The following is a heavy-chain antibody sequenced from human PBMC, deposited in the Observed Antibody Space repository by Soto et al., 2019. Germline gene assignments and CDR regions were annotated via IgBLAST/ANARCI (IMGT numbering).Heavy chain of an antibody. J-gene: IGHJ3*02. V-gene: IGHV5-51*01. D-gene: IGHD6-13*01. CDR1: GYSFTSYW. Sequence: GESLKISCKGSGYSFTSYWIGWVRQMPGKGLEWMGIIYPGDSDTRYSPSFQGQVTISADKSISTAYLQWSSLKASDTAMYYCASYSYSSSWYDAFDIWGQGTMVTVS. CDR2: IYPGDSDT. CDR3: ASYSYSSSWYDAFDI.